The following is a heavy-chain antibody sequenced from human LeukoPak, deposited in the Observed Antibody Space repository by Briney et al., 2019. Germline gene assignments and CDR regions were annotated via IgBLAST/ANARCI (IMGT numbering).Heavy chain of an antibody. CDR3: ARATTFTFGGVTWADY. V-gene: IGHV3-30-3*01. CDR1: GVTFSSYA. D-gene: IGHD3-16*01. CDR2: ISYDGSNK. Sequence: PGGSLRLSCAASGVTFSSYAMHWVRQAPGKGLEWVAVISYDGSNKYYADSVKGRFTISRDNSKNTLYLQMNSLRAEDTAVYYCARATTFTFGGVTWADYWGQGTLVTVSS. J-gene: IGHJ4*02.